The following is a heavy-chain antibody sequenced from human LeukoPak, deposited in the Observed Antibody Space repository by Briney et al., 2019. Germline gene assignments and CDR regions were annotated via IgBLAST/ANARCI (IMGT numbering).Heavy chain of an antibody. CDR1: GGSFSGYY. Sequence: SETLSLTCAVYGGSFSGYYWSWIRQPPGKGLEWIGEINHSGTTNYDPSLKSRVTISVDTSKNQFSLKLTSVTAADTAVYYCARGPQSRFDYWGQGTLVTVSS. CDR2: INHSGTT. J-gene: IGHJ4*02. V-gene: IGHV4-34*01. CDR3: ARGPQSRFDY.